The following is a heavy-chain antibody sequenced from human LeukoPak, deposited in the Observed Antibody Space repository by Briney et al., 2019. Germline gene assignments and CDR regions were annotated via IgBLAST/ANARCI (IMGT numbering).Heavy chain of an antibody. CDR2: IYYSGST. Sequence: SETLSLTCTVSGGSISSYYWSWIRQPPGKGLEWIGYIYYSGSTNCNPSLKSRVTISVDTSKNQFSLKLSSVTAADTAVYYCARENSGSGWYRFSPYNWFDPWGQGTLVTVSS. CDR3: ARENSGSGWYRFSPYNWFDP. J-gene: IGHJ5*02. V-gene: IGHV4-59*01. CDR1: GGSISSYY. D-gene: IGHD6-19*01.